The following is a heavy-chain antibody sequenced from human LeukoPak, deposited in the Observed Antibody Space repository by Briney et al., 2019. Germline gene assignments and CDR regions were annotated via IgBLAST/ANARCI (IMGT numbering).Heavy chain of an antibody. CDR2: IYYSGST. V-gene: IGHV4-59*12. CDR3: ASGDYGDYVPYYGMDV. D-gene: IGHD4-17*01. CDR1: GGSISSYY. J-gene: IGHJ6*02. Sequence: PSETLSLTCTVSGGSISSYYWSWIRQPPGKGLEWIGSIYYSGSTNYNPSLKSRVTISVDTSKNQFSLKLSSVTAADTAVYYCASGDYGDYVPYYGMDVWGQGTTVTVSS.